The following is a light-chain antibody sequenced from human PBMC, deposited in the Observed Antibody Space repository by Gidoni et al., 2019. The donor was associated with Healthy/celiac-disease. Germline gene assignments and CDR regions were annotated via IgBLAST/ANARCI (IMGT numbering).Light chain of an antibody. CDR2: KAS. CDR3: QQYNSYSCS. Sequence: DIQMTQSPSTLSASVGDRVTITCRASQSISSWLAWYQQKPGKAPKLLIYKASSLESGVPSRFSGSVSGTEFTLTISSLQPDDFATYYCQQYNSYSCSFGQXTKLEIK. J-gene: IGKJ2*04. CDR1: QSISSW. V-gene: IGKV1-5*03.